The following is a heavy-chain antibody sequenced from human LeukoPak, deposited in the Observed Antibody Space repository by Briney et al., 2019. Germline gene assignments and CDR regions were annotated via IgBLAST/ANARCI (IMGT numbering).Heavy chain of an antibody. V-gene: IGHV3-21*01. D-gene: IGHD4-17*01. CDR2: ISSSSSYI. CDR3: ARAERVGDYGY. CDR1: GLTFSSYG. J-gene: IGHJ4*02. Sequence: GGSLRLSCAASGLTFSSYGMHWVRQAPGKGLEWVSSISSSSSYIYYADSVKGRFTISRDNAKNSLYLQMNSLRAEDTAVYYCARAERVGDYGYWGQGTLVTVSS.